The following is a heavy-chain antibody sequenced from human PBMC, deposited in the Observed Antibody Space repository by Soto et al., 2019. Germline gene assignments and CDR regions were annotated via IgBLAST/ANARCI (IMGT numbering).Heavy chain of an antibody. CDR2: VSGSGGRP. V-gene: IGHV3-23*01. CDR1: GFTFSSYA. Sequence: PGGSLRLSCAASGFTFSSYAMSWVRQAPGKGLEWVSAVSGSGGRPYYADSVKGRLTISRDNSKNTLYLQMNRLRAEDTAVEYCAKEGGITGTTLFRVEYYYYYGMDVWGQGTTVTVSS. J-gene: IGHJ6*02. D-gene: IGHD1-7*01. CDR3: AKEGGITGTTLFRVEYYYYYGMDV.